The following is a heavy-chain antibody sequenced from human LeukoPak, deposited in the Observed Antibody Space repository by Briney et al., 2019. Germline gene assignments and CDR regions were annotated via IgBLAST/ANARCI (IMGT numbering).Heavy chain of an antibody. CDR3: ARDGITMVRGVIIRVPMDV. J-gene: IGHJ6*03. V-gene: IGHV4-59*12. Sequence: SETLSLTCTVSGGSISNYYWSWIRQPPGKGLEWIGYIYYSGRTRYNPSLKSPVTISVDTPKNQFSLRLSSVTAADTAVYYCARDGITMVRGVIIRVPMDVWGKGTTVTISS. D-gene: IGHD3-10*01. CDR1: GGSISNYY. CDR2: IYYSGRT.